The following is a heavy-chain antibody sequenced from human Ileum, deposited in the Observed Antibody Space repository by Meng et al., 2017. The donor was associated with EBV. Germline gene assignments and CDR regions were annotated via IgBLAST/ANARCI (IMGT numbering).Heavy chain of an antibody. CDR3: SHYIWGTHPAGIY. J-gene: IGHJ4*02. CDR1: GSSRSSSCW. CDR2: IYHSGTT. V-gene: IGHV4-4*02. D-gene: IGHD3-16*01. Sequence: ERVPGPVSPSGVRVPPCAVPGSSRSSSCWRSLGRQPPGKGLEWIGEIYHSGTTNYNPSLKSRVTMSVDKSKNEFSLNLNSVTAADTAVYYCSHYIWGTHPAGIYWGQGSLVTVSS.